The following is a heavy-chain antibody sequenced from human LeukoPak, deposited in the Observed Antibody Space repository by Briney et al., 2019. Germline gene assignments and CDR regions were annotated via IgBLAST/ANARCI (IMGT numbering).Heavy chain of an antibody. Sequence: GSLRLSCAASGFTFSSYSINWVRQPPGKGLEWIGEINHAGSTNYNPSLESRVNISGDTSKNQLSLKLSSVTAADTAVYYCARGSGFWVRPHLVDWGQGTRVSVSS. J-gene: IGHJ4*02. CDR3: ARGSGFWVRPHLVD. CDR2: INHAGST. V-gene: IGHV4-34*01. D-gene: IGHD1-26*01. CDR1: GFTFSSYS.